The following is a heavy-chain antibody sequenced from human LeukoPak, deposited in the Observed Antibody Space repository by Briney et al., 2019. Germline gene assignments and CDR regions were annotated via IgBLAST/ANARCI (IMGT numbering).Heavy chain of an antibody. D-gene: IGHD3-16*02. Sequence: PGGSLRLSCAASGFTFSSYAMNWVRQAPGKGLEWVSGLSGSGGATYYVDSVKGRFTISRDNSKNTLYRQMNSLRAEDTAVYYCAKDALISFRGAWSQSDSWGQGTLVTVSS. J-gene: IGHJ4*02. CDR1: GFTFSSYA. CDR2: LSGSGGAT. CDR3: AKDALISFRGAWSQSDS. V-gene: IGHV3-23*01.